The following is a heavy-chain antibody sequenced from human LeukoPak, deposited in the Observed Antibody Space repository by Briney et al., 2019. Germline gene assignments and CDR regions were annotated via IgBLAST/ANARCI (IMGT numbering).Heavy chain of an antibody. Sequence: GASVKVSCKASGYTFTGYYMHWVRQAPGQGLEWMGWINPNSGGTNYAQKFQGRVTMTRDTSISTAYMELSRLRSDDTAVYYCARGAGDSMIVVVIYDWFDPWGQGTLVTVSS. CDR1: GYTFTGYY. V-gene: IGHV1-2*02. J-gene: IGHJ5*02. CDR3: ARGAGDSMIVVVIYDWFDP. D-gene: IGHD3-22*01. CDR2: INPNSGGT.